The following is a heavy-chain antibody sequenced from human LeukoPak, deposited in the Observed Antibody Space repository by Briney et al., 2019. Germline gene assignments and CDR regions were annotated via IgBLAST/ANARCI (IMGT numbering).Heavy chain of an antibody. V-gene: IGHV3-23*01. CDR1: GFTLSSYT. CDR3: AKTAYITMIQRFDY. CDR2: ISGSGGST. Sequence: GGSLRLSCAASGFTLSSYTMSSVRQAPGKGLEWVSGISGSGGSTYYADSVKGRFTISRDNSQNTLYLQMNSLGAEDTAVYYCAKTAYITMIQRFDYWGQGTLVTASS. J-gene: IGHJ4*02. D-gene: IGHD3-22*01.